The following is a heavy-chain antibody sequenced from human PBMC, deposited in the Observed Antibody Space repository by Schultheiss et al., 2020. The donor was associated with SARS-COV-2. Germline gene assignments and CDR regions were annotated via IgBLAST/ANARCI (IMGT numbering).Heavy chain of an antibody. CDR2: TNSGGNT. V-gene: IGHV3-48*04. Sequence: GGSLRLSCVGTGFMFSSYGMHWVRQAPGKGLEWVSYTNSGGNTYYADSVKGRFTISRDNAKNSLYLQMNSLRAEDTAVYYCAKDRHYHFWTAHSPSYFDYWGQGTLVTVSS. D-gene: IGHD3-3*01. CDR1: GFMFSSYG. J-gene: IGHJ4*02. CDR3: AKDRHYHFWTAHSPSYFDY.